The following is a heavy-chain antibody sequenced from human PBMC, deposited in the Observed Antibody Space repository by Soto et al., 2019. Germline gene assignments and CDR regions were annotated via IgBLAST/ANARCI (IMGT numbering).Heavy chain of an antibody. D-gene: IGHD6-19*01. CDR2: IIPIFGTA. CDR3: ARPSTIAVALGGAFDI. Sequence: SVKVSCKASGGTFSSYAISWVRQAPGQGLEWMGGIIPIFGTANYAQKFQGRVTITADESTSTAYMELSSLRSEDTAVYYCARPSTIAVALGGAFDIWGQGTMVTVSS. J-gene: IGHJ3*02. CDR1: GGTFSSYA. V-gene: IGHV1-69*13.